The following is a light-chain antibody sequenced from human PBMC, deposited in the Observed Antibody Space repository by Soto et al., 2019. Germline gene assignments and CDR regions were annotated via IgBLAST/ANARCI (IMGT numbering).Light chain of an antibody. Sequence: DIEVIQSPSSLSASVGDRVTITCRASLRISKYLNWYQQLPGKAPKVLIYGASALQSGVPSRFSGSGSGTDFTLTISGLQPEDSATYYCQQSHSTPLTFGGGTKLEI. CDR1: LRISKY. V-gene: IGKV1-39*01. CDR3: QQSHSTPLT. J-gene: IGKJ4*01. CDR2: GAS.